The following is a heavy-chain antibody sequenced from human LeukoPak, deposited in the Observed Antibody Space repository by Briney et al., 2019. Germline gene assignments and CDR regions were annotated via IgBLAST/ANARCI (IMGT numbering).Heavy chain of an antibody. D-gene: IGHD6-19*01. CDR1: GYTFTGYY. V-gene: IGHV1-2*06. CDR3: ARGNSGWYYFDY. CDR2: INPSSGGT. Sequence: GSVKVSCKASGYTFTGYYMHWVRQAPGQGLEWMGRINPSSGGTNYAQKFQGRVTMTRDTSISTAYMELSRLRSDDTAVYYCARGNSGWYYFDYWGQGTLVTVSS. J-gene: IGHJ4*02.